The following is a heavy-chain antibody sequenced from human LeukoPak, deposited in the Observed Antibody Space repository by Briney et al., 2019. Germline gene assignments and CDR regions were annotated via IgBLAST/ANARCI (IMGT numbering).Heavy chain of an antibody. CDR1: GYTFTGYY. Sequence: ASVKVSCKASGYTFTGYYMHWVRQAPGQGLEWMGRINPNSGGTNYAQKFQGRVTMTRDTPISTAYMELSRLRSDDTAVYYCARVLSSGYDLFYWGQGTLVTVSS. V-gene: IGHV1-2*06. J-gene: IGHJ4*02. CDR3: ARVLSSGYDLFY. D-gene: IGHD5-12*01. CDR2: INPNSGGT.